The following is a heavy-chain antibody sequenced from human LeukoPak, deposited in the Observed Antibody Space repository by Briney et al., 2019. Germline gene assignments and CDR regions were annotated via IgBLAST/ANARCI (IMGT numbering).Heavy chain of an antibody. V-gene: IGHV3-7*03. D-gene: IGHD5-18*01. CDR1: GFIFRRHW. Sequence: GGSLRLSCEVSGFIFRRHWMSWVRQAPGKGLEWVGNIKDDGSEQYYGDSLRGRFTISRDNSKNTLYLQMNSLRAEDTAVYYCARIPVDTAMVTYYYYYMDVWGKGTTVTVSS. J-gene: IGHJ6*03. CDR3: ARIPVDTAMVTYYYYYMDV. CDR2: IKDDGSEQ.